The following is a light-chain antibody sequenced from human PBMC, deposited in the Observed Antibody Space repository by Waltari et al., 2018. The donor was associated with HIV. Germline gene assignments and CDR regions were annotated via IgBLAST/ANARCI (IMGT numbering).Light chain of an antibody. CDR1: QTITSN. V-gene: IGKV3-11*01. J-gene: IGKJ4*01. Sequence: EIVMTQSPATLAVSPGERATLSCRASQTITSNLAWYQKKVGQAPRLLVYDASSRASGIPARFSGSGSGTDFTLTISSLEPEDFAVYYCQQGSSWPLTFGGGTKVEIK. CDR2: DAS. CDR3: QQGSSWPLT.